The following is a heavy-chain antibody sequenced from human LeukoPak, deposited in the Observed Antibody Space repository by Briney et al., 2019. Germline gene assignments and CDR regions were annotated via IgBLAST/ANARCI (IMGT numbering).Heavy chain of an antibody. Sequence: SETLSLTCTVSGGSISSGGYYWSWIRQHPGKGLEWIGYIYYSGSTYYNPSLKSRVTISVDTSKNQFSLKLSSVTAADTAVYYCARANDFWSGYSQPYYFDYWGQGTLVTVSS. CDR2: IYYSGST. J-gene: IGHJ4*02. CDR1: GGSISSGGYY. V-gene: IGHV4-31*03. CDR3: ARANDFWSGYSQPYYFDY. D-gene: IGHD3-3*01.